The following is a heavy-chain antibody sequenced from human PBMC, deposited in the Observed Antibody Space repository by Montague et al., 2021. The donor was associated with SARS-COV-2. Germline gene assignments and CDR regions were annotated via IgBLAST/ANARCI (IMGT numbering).Heavy chain of an antibody. CDR2: MHDSGTA. CDR3: TRLPRGSGTWGYFDY. J-gene: IGHJ4*02. V-gene: IGHV4-59*08. Sequence: SETLSRTCTVSDGSIRSYYWNWMRQTPGKGLEWIGYMHDSGTANYNPSLRSRVTLMVDASRNQFSLELSSVTAADTAMYYCTRLPRGSGTWGYFDYWAQGTLVTVSS. D-gene: IGHD3-10*01. CDR1: DGSIRSYY.